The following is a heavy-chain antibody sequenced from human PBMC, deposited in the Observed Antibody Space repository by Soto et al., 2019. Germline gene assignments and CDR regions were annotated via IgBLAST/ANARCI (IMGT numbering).Heavy chain of an antibody. J-gene: IGHJ4*02. CDR1: GYTFTTFD. CDR3: ARARATVTTERALGY. V-gene: IGHV1-18*01. D-gene: IGHD4-17*01. Sequence: ASVKVSCKASGYTFTTFDITWVRQAPGQGLEWMGTISAYNENTNVAQNLQGRVSMTTDKSTATAYMELRSLTSDDTAVYYCARARATVTTERALGYWGQGTLVTVSS. CDR2: ISAYNENT.